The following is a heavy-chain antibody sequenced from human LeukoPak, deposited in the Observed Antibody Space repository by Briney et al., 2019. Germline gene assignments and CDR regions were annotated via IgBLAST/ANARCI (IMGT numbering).Heavy chain of an antibody. CDR2: ISSSSDNT. V-gene: IGHV3-11*05. CDR1: GFTFSHYY. J-gene: IGHJ4*02. Sequence: PGGSLRLSCAASGFTFSHYYMSWIRQAPGKGLEWVSHISSSSDNTNYADSVKGRFTISRDNAKNSMYLQMNSLRAEGTAVYYCARGGNYFDYWGQGTLVTVSS. CDR3: ARGGNYFDY. D-gene: IGHD3-16*01.